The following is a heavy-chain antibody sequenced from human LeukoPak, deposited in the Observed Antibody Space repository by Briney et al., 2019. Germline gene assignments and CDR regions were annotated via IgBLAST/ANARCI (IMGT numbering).Heavy chain of an antibody. Sequence: GGSLRLSCAASGFSFSSYWMTWVRQAPGKGLEWVANIKHNGDELNYVDSVEDRFTISRDNAKNSLYLHMTSLRAEDTAVYYCARELRTFDSWGQGTLVTVSS. J-gene: IGHJ4*02. CDR1: GFSFSSYW. CDR2: IKHNGDEL. V-gene: IGHV3-7*01. D-gene: IGHD3-16*01. CDR3: ARELRTFDS.